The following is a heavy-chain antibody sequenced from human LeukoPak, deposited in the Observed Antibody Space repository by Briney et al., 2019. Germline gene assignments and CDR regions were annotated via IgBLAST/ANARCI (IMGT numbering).Heavy chain of an antibody. Sequence: SETLSLTCAVYGVSFSGYYWSWIRQHPGKGLEWIGYIYYSGSTYYNPSLKSRVTMSVDTSKDQFSLKLSSVTAADTAVYYCARVPGYCSSGSCYFFDYWGQGTLVTVSS. CDR1: GVSFSGYY. J-gene: IGHJ4*02. CDR2: IYYSGST. V-gene: IGHV4-31*11. D-gene: IGHD2-15*01. CDR3: ARVPGYCSSGSCYFFDY.